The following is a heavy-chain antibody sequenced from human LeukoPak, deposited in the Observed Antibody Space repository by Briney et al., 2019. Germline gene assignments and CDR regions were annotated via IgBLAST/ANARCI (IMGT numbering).Heavy chain of an antibody. CDR3: ARYLDYGDLYYFDY. D-gene: IGHD4-17*01. Sequence: SETLSLTCTVSGGSISSYYWSWIRQPPGKGLEWIGYIYYSGGTNYNPSLKSRVTISVDTSKNQFSLKLSSVTAADTAVYYCARYLDYGDLYYFDYWGQGTLATVSS. J-gene: IGHJ4*02. CDR2: IYYSGGT. CDR1: GGSISSYY. V-gene: IGHV4-59*01.